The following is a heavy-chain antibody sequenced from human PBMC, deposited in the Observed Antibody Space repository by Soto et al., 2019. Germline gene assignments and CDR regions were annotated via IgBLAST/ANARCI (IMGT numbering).Heavy chain of an antibody. J-gene: IGHJ4*02. CDR3: ARDSCSGGSFYWGFDY. CDR1: GGSISSGDYY. D-gene: IGHD2-15*01. CDR2: ISYSGST. V-gene: IGHV4-31*03. Sequence: TLSLTCTVSGGSISSGDYYWSWIRELPGKGLEWIGYISYSGSTYYNPSLKSRVTISADTSKNQFSLKLSSVAAADTALYYCARDSCSGGSFYWGFDYWGQGTLVTVS.